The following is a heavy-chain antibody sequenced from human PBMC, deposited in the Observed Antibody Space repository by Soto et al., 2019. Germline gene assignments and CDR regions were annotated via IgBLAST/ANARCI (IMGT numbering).Heavy chain of an antibody. V-gene: IGHV3-74*01. J-gene: IGHJ4*02. CDR3: ASAEYRSSRKLNY. CDR1: GFTFSSYW. Sequence: EVQLVESGGGLVQPGGSLRLSCAASGFTFSSYWMHWVRQAPGKGLVWVSRINTDGSSTSYAESVKGRFIISRDNAKNTLYLQMNSLRAEDTAVYYCASAEYRSSRKLNYWGQGTLVTVSS. CDR2: INTDGSST. D-gene: IGHD6-6*01.